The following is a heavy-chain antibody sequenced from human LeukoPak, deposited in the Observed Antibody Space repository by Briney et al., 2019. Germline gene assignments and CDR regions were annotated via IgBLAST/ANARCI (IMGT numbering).Heavy chain of an antibody. CDR2: INPSGGST. D-gene: IGHD5-24*01. V-gene: IGHV1-46*01. J-gene: IGHJ4*02. CDR1: GYTFTSYY. Sequence: ASVTVSCKASGYTFTSYYMHWVRQAPGQGLEWMGIINPSGGSTSYAQKFQGRVTMTRDTSTGTVYMELSSLRSEDTAVYYCAKYPLPREMATIYFDYWGQGTLVTVSS. CDR3: AKYPLPREMATIYFDY.